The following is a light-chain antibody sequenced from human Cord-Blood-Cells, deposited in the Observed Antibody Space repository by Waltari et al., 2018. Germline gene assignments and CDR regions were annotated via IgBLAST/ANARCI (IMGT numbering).Light chain of an antibody. CDR3: CSYAGSYTRG. CDR2: DVS. J-gene: IGLJ3*02. CDR1: SSDVGGYNY. Sequence: QSALTQPRSVSGSPGQSVTISCTGTSSDVGGYNYVSWYQPHPGKAPKLMIYDVSKRPSGVPDCFSGSRASNTTALTSSGLQAEDEADYYCCSYAGSYTRGFGGGTKLTVL. V-gene: IGLV2-11*01.